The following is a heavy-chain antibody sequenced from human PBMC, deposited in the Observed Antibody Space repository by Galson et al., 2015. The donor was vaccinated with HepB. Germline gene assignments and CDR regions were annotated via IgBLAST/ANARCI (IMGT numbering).Heavy chain of an antibody. Sequence: SLRLSCAASGFTFSSYAMHWVRQAPGKGLEWVAVISYDGSNKYYADSVKGRFTISRDNSKNTLYLQMNSLRAEDTAVYYCAKILGKHAFDIWGQGTMVTVS. CDR3: AKILGKHAFDI. V-gene: IGHV3-30*04. D-gene: IGHD7-27*01. CDR2: ISYDGSNK. J-gene: IGHJ3*02. CDR1: GFTFSSYA.